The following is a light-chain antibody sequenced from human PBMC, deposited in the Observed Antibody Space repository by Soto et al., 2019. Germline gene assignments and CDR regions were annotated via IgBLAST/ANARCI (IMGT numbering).Light chain of an antibody. CDR3: QQYNSYLWA. CDR1: QTISSW. V-gene: IGKV1-5*03. Sequence: DIQITQSPSTPSGSVGDRVTIPCPASQTISSWLAWYQQKPGKAPKLLIYKASTLKSGVPSRFSGSGSGTDFTLTVSSLQPDDFATYYCQQYNSYLWAFGQGTKVDIK. J-gene: IGKJ1*01. CDR2: KAS.